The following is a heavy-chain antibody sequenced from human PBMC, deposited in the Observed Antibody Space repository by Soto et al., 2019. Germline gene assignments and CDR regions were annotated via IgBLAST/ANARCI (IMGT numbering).Heavy chain of an antibody. D-gene: IGHD3-10*01. V-gene: IGHV3-30*18. J-gene: IGHJ6*02. Sequence: QVQLVESGGGVVQPGRSLRLSCAASGFTFSSYGMHWVRQAPGKGLEWVAVISYDGSNKYYADSVKGRFTISRDNSKNTLYLQMNSLRAEETAVYYCAKEASMVRGVIIPNRPMDVWGQGTTVTVSS. CDR1: GFTFSSYG. CDR3: AKEASMVRGVIIPNRPMDV. CDR2: ISYDGSNK.